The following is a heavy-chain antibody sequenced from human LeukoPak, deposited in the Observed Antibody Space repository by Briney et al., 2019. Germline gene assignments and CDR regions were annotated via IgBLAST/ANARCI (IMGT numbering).Heavy chain of an antibody. D-gene: IGHD2-21*02. CDR3: AKGHAYCGGDCSSGYFDY. V-gene: IGHV3-30*02. Sequence: PGGSLRLSCVASGFTFFSYGMHWVRQAPGKGLEWVAFIRYDGSNKYYADSVKGRFTISRDNSKNTLYLQMNSLRAEDTAVYYCAKGHAYCGGDCSSGYFDYWGQGTLVTVSS. J-gene: IGHJ4*02. CDR2: IRYDGSNK. CDR1: GFTFFSYG.